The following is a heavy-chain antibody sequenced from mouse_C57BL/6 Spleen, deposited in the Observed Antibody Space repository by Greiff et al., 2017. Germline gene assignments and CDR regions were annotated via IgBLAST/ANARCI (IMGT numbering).Heavy chain of an antibody. J-gene: IGHJ3*01. V-gene: IGHV5-17*01. CDR1: GFTFSDYG. Sequence: VQLKESGGGLVKPGGSLKLSCAASGFTFSDYGMHWVRQAPEKGLEWVAYISSGSSTIYYADTVKGRFTISRDNAKNTLFLQMTSLRSEDTAMYYCAGGYYSNYEGAYWGQGTLVTVSA. CDR2: ISSGSSTI. D-gene: IGHD2-5*01. CDR3: AGGYYSNYEGAY.